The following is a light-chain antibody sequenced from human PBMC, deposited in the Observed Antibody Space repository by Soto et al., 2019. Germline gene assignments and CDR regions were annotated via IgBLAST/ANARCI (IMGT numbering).Light chain of an antibody. CDR3: CSYAGKSVYV. Sequence: QSVLTQPASVYGAPGQSITISCPGTSSDVGTYNLVSWYQQQPGKAPKLMIYEVIKRPSGVSNRFSGSKSGNTASLTISGLQAEDEADYYCCSYAGKSVYVFGTGNKVTVL. CDR1: SSDVGTYNL. CDR2: EVI. J-gene: IGLJ1*01. V-gene: IGLV2-23*02.